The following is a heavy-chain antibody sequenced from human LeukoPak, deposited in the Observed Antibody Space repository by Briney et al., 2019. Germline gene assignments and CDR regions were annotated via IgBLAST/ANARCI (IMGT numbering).Heavy chain of an antibody. CDR3: ASFRGYSGYDDDY. Sequence: GESLRISCKGSGYSFTSYWISWVRQMPGKGLEWMGRIDPSDSYINYSPSFQGHVTISADKSISTAYLQWSSLKASDTAMYYCASFRGYSGYDDDYWGQGTLVTVSS. J-gene: IGHJ4*02. V-gene: IGHV5-10-1*01. D-gene: IGHD5-12*01. CDR1: GYSFTSYW. CDR2: IDPSDSYI.